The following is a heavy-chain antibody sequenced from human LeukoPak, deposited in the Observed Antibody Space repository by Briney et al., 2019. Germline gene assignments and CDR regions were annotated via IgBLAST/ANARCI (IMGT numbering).Heavy chain of an antibody. D-gene: IGHD3-10*01. V-gene: IGHV3-11*01. CDR3: AKETTYYYGSGSHYFDY. CDR1: RFSFSDYY. CDR2: ISSSGTSI. J-gene: IGHJ4*02. Sequence: PGGSLRLSCTTSRFSFSDYYMSWIRQAPGKGLEWISYISSSGTSIYYADSVKGRFTISRDNSKNTLYLQMNSLRAEDTAVYYCAKETTYYYGSGSHYFDYWGQGTLVTVSS.